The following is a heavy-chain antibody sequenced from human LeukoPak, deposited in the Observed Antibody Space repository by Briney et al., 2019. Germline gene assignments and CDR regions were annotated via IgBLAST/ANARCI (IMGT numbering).Heavy chain of an antibody. D-gene: IGHD1-26*01. J-gene: IGHJ4*02. CDR3: VRHALVGPTTSPGKY. V-gene: IGHV5-51*01. CDR2: IYPVDSDT. CDR1: GYSFTNYW. Sequence: GESLKISCQGSGYSFTNYWIGWVRQMPGKGLEWMGIIYPVDSDTRYSPSFQGQVTISADKSISTAYLQWSSLKASDTAMYYCVRHALVGPTTSPGKYWGQGALVTVSS.